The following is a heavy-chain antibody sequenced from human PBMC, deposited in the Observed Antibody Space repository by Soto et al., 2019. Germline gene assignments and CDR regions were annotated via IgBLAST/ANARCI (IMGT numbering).Heavy chain of an antibody. CDR2: ISGSGGST. CDR3: AKDHKYDILTGYNDY. CDR1: GFTFSSYA. J-gene: IGHJ4*02. D-gene: IGHD3-9*01. Sequence: GGSLRLSCAASGFTFSSYAMSWVRQAPGKGLEWVSAISGSGGSTYYADSVKGRFTISRDNSKNTLYLQMNSLRAEDTDVYYCAKDHKYDILTGYNDYWGQGTLVTVSS. V-gene: IGHV3-23*01.